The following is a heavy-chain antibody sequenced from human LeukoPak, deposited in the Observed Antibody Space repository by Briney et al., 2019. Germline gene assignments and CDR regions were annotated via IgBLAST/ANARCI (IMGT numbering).Heavy chain of an antibody. V-gene: IGHV3-74*01. D-gene: IGHD2/OR15-2a*01. CDR2: INSDGSTT. CDR1: GFTLSNSW. Sequence: AGGSLRLSCAASGFTLSNSWIHWVRQAPGKGLVWVSRINSDGSTTTYADPVKGRFTISRDNAKNTLYLQMNSLRAEDTAVYYCARAARADCTSPTCHSWLAPWGQGTQVTVSS. CDR3: ARAARADCTSPTCHSWLAP. J-gene: IGHJ5*02.